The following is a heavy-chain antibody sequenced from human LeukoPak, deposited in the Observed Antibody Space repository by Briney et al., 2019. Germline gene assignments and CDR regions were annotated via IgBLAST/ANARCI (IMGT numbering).Heavy chain of an antibody. CDR3: AGVRLGYCSSTSCSNTDY. Sequence: PGGSLRLSCAASGFTFSSYSMNWVRQAPGKGLEWVSYISSSSSTIYYADSVKGRFTISRDNAKNSLNLQMNSLRAEDTAVYYCAGVRLGYCSSTSCSNTDYWGQGTLVTVSS. J-gene: IGHJ4*02. D-gene: IGHD2-2*01. CDR2: ISSSSSTI. CDR1: GFTFSSYS. V-gene: IGHV3-48*04.